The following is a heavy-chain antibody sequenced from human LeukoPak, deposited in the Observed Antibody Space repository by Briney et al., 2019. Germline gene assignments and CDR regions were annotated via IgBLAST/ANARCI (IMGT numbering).Heavy chain of an antibody. CDR3: ARVLFNSGYDS. J-gene: IGHJ5*01. CDR2: INPNSGET. CDR1: GYTFTGAY. Sequence: GASVKVPCKASGYTFTGAYMHWVRQAPGQGLEWVGWINPNSGETKFAPKFQGRVTMTRDTSLSTAFMDLGGLRSDDTAAYYCARVLFNSGYDSWGQGSLVTVSS. V-gene: IGHV1-2*02. D-gene: IGHD4-23*01.